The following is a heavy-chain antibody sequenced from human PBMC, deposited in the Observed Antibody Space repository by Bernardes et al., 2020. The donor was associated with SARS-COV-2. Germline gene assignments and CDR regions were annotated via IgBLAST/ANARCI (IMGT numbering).Heavy chain of an antibody. CDR1: GGSISSGGYY. J-gene: IGHJ6*02. Sequence: SETLSLTCTVSGGSISSGGYYWVWILQPPGKGLEWIVSFYSSVNTYYNPSLQSRLSKSIDTSKNQFSLRLSSVTAADTAVYYCAGSSCGADCYIGGLRSCAYGMDGWGQGTTVTVSS. CDR3: AGSSCGADCYIGGLRSCAYGMDG. V-gene: IGHV4-39*01. D-gene: IGHD2-21*02. CDR2: FYSSVNT.